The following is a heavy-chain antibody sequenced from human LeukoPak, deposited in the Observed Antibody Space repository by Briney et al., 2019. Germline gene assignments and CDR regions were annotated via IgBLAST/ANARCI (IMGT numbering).Heavy chain of an antibody. CDR2: INPNSGGT. D-gene: IGHD6-19*01. V-gene: IGHV1-2*02. CDR1: GYTFTGYY. CDR3: ARAGSGWYVFLDY. J-gene: IGHJ4*02. Sequence: ASVKVSCKASGYTFTGYYMHWVRQAPGQGLEWMGWINPNSGGTNYAQKSQGRVTMTRDTSISTAYMELSRLRSDDAAVYYCARAGSGWYVFLDYWGQGTLVTVSS.